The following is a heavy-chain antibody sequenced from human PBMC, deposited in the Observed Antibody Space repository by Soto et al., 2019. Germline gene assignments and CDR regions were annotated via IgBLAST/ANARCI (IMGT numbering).Heavy chain of an antibody. CDR1: GYTFTGYY. CDR3: ARGTLPPGIAVAGRENNWFDP. CDR2: INPNSGGT. J-gene: IGHJ5*02. V-gene: IGHV1-2*02. D-gene: IGHD6-19*01. Sequence: QVQLVQSGAEVKKPGASVKVSCKASGYTFTGYYMHWVRQAPGQGLEWMGWINPNSGGTNYAQKFQGRVTMTRDTSISTAYMELSRLRSDDTAVYYCARGTLPPGIAVAGRENNWFDPWGQGTLVTVSS.